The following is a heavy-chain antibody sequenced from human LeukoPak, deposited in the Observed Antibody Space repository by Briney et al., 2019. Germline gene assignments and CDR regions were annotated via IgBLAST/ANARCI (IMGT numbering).Heavy chain of an antibody. CDR2: IYYSESV. Sequence: SETLSLTCTVSGASISTDTYYWAWIRQTPGKGLEWIGTIYYSESVSYTPSLKSRVTLSIDTSKTQFSLKMSSVTAADTAMYYCARDGIQRNLDYWGQGTLVTVSS. V-gene: IGHV4-39*07. CDR3: ARDGIQRNLDY. CDR1: GASISTDTYY. D-gene: IGHD1-14*01. J-gene: IGHJ4*02.